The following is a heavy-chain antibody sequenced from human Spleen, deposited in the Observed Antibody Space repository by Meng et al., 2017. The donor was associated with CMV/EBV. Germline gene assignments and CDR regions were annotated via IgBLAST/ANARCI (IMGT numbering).Heavy chain of an antibody. D-gene: IGHD3-22*01. CDR3: ARELRGSFDI. V-gene: IGHV4-39*07. CDR1: GGSISSTSYY. J-gene: IGHJ3*02. Sequence: SETLSLTCTVSGGSISSTSYYWGWIRQPPGKGLEWIGSIYYSGSTKYNPSLKSRVTLSISVDTSKNQFSLKLSSLTAADTAVYYCARELRGSFDIWGQGTLVTVSS. CDR2: IYYSGST.